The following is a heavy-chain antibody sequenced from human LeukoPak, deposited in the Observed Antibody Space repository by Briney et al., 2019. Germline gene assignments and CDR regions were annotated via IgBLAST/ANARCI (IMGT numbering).Heavy chain of an antibody. Sequence: SETLSLTCTVSGDSISSSSYFWGWIRQSPGKGLEWIGAIYYSGISYYNPSLQSRVTISVDTSKNQFSLKVTSVTAADTAVYYCARERSYGSPAEYWGQGTLVTVSS. D-gene: IGHD3-16*02. CDR2: IYYSGIS. J-gene: IGHJ4*02. CDR1: GDSISSSSYF. V-gene: IGHV4-39*07. CDR3: ARERSYGSPAEY.